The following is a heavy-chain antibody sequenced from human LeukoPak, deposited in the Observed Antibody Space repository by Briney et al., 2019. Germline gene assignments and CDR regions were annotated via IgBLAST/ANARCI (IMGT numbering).Heavy chain of an antibody. CDR1: GGSFSGYY. V-gene: IGHV4-34*01. CDR3: ARDHSGYVTGYYYYYMDV. Sequence: TSETLSLTCAVYGGSFSGYYWSWIRQPPGKGLEWIGEINHSGSTNYNPSLKSRATISVDTSRNHFSLRLSSVTAADTAVYYCARDHSGYVTGYYYYYMDVWGKGTTVTISS. J-gene: IGHJ6*03. CDR2: INHSGST. D-gene: IGHD5-12*01.